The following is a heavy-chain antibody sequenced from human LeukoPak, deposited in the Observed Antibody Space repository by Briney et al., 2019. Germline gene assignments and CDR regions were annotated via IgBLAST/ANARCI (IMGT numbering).Heavy chain of an antibody. D-gene: IGHD6-19*01. J-gene: IGHJ4*02. Sequence: GEPLKISCKGSGYSFTSYWISWVRQMPGKGLEWMGRIDPSDSYTNYSPSFQGHVTISADKSISTAYLQWSSLKASDTAMYYCARSYSSGWNYFDYWGQGALVTVSS. CDR3: ARSYSSGWNYFDY. V-gene: IGHV5-10-1*01. CDR1: GYSFTSYW. CDR2: IDPSDSYT.